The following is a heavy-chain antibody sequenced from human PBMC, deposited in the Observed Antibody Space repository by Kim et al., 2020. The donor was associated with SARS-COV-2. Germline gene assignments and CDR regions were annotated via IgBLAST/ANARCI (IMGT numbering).Heavy chain of an antibody. Sequence: EDSVKGRFTIARDNSKNTLYLQMNSLRAEDTAVYYCAMTSTVTTRYYFDYWGQGTLVTVSS. J-gene: IGHJ4*02. V-gene: IGHV3-23*01. CDR3: AMTSTVTTRYYFDY. D-gene: IGHD4-17*01.